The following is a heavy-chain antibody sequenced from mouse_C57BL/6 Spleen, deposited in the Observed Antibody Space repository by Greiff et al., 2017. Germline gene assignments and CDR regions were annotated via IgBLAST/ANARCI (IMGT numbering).Heavy chain of an antibody. CDR2: ISDGGSYT. V-gene: IGHV5-4*01. CDR1: GFTFSSYA. J-gene: IGHJ4*01. Sequence: EVHLVESGGGLVKPGGSLKLSCAASGFTFSSYAMSWVRQTPEKRLEWVATISDGGSYTYYPDNVKGRFTISRDNAKNNLYLQMSHLKSEDTAMYYCARDAYGSSYDYAMDYWGQGTSVTVSS. CDR3: ARDAYGSSYDYAMDY. D-gene: IGHD1-1*01.